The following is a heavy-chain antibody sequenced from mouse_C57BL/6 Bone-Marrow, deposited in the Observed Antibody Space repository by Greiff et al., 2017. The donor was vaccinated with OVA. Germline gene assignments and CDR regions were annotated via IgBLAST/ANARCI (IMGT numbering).Heavy chain of an antibody. D-gene: IGHD1-1*01. CDR2: ISSGGSYT. Sequence: EVHLVESGGDLVKPGGSLKLSCAASGFTFSSYGMSWVRQTPDKRLEWVATISSGGSYTYYPDSVKGRFTLSRDNAKNTLYLQMSSLKSEDTAMYYGARRFYGSSSSWFAYWGQGTLVTVSA. CDR3: ARRFYGSSSSWFAY. V-gene: IGHV5-6*01. J-gene: IGHJ3*01. CDR1: GFTFSSYG.